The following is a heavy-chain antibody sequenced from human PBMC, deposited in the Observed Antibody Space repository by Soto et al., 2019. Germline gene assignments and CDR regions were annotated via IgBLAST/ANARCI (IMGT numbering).Heavy chain of an antibody. V-gene: IGHV3-21*01. CDR2: ISLSGSQI. J-gene: IGHJ6*02. D-gene: IGHD3-16*01. CDR3: ARVISCGSGTCRPVHQYSGMDV. CDR1: GLMYSSYS. Sequence: EVQLVESGGGLVKPGGSVRLSCVAAGLMYSSYSMSWVRQAPGKGLEWVAFISLSGSQINYAASVEGRFTISRDNAKNALYLQMNTVRPEDTATSSSARVISCGSGTCRPVHQYSGMDVWGPGPTVTVSS.